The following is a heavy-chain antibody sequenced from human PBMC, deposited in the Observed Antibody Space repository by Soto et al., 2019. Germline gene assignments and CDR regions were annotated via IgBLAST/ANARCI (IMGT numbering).Heavy chain of an antibody. V-gene: IGHV3-23*01. CDR3: AKDGSFTSGHMDV. J-gene: IGHJ6*03. CDR2: ISVGGDST. CDR1: GFTFSTYA. Sequence: GGSLRLSCAASGFTFSTYAMSWVRQAPRKGLEWVSLISVGGDSTFYADSVKGRFTISRDNSKNTLYLQMTSLRAEDTAVYYCAKDGSFTSGHMDVWGKGTTVTVSS. D-gene: IGHD1-26*01.